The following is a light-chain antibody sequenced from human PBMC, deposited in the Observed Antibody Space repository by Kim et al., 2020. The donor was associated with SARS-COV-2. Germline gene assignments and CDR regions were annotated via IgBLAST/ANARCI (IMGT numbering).Light chain of an antibody. V-gene: IGLV3-19*01. CDR2: GKN. Sequence: GQTVRITGQGDSLRSYYASWYQQEPGQAAVLVIYGKNNRPSGGPDRFSGSSSGNTASLTITGAQAEDEADYYCNSRDSSGNNLAVFGGGTQLTVL. J-gene: IGLJ2*01. CDR3: NSRDSSGNNLAV. CDR1: SLRSYY.